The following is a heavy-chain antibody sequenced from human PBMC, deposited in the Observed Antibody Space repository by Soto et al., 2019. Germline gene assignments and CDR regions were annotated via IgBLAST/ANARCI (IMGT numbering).Heavy chain of an antibody. CDR3: VRGGSNYAS. D-gene: IGHD4-4*01. Sequence: GGSLRLSCAASGFTFTRYSMNWVRQAPGKGLEWVSSISSTTNYIYYGDSVKGRFSISRDNAKNSMYLQMDSLRGEDTAVYYCVRGGSNYASWGQGTLVTVSS. V-gene: IGHV3-21*01. CDR1: GFTFTRYS. J-gene: IGHJ5*02. CDR2: ISSTTNYI.